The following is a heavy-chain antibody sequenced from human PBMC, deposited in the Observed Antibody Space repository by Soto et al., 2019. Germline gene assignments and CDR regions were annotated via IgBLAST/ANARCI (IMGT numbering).Heavy chain of an antibody. D-gene: IGHD2-2*01. Sequence: QPGGSLRLSCSASGFSFSTYTLHWVRQAPGRGLESVAVVSSDGGSIHYAASVKGRFTISRDNSMSTLYLQLRSLKPDDTAVYYCAKPGYSSSAFDSWGQGTLVTVSS. CDR1: GFSFSTYT. CDR3: AKPGYSSSAFDS. J-gene: IGHJ4*02. CDR2: VSSDGGSI. V-gene: IGHV3-64D*08.